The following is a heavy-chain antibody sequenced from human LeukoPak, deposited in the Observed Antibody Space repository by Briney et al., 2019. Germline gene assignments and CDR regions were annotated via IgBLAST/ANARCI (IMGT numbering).Heavy chain of an antibody. CDR3: AREASYGSGSYPFDY. CDR1: GFTFNNYW. J-gene: IGHJ4*02. V-gene: IGHV3-74*01. CDR2: VNPGGSIA. D-gene: IGHD3-10*01. Sequence: GGSLRLSCAASGFTFNNYWIHWVRQAPGKGLVWVSRVNPGGSIANFADSVKGRFTISRDNAKNSLYLQMNSLRAGDTAVYYCAREASYGSGSYPFDYWGQGTLVTVSS.